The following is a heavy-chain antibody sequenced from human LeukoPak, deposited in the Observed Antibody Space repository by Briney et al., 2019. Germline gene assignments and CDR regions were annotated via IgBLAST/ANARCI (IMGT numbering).Heavy chain of an antibody. J-gene: IGHJ5*02. Sequence: ASVKVSCKASGGTFSRDTMSWVRQAPGQGLEWMGEIIPISGTTNHAQKFQGRVTITADESTSTVYMELSSLRSEDTAVYYCARDRNDFGLFDPWGQGTLVTVSS. CDR1: GGTFSRDT. V-gene: IGHV1-69*01. CDR3: ARDRNDFGLFDP. CDR2: IIPISGTT. D-gene: IGHD3/OR15-3a*01.